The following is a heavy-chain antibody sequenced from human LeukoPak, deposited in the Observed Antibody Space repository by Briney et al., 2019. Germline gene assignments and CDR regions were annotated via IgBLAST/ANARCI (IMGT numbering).Heavy chain of an antibody. CDR2: IYPGDSDT. CDR1: RYSFTSYW. J-gene: IGHJ4*02. D-gene: IGHD2-21*02. Sequence: GESLKISCMGSRYSFTSYWIGWVRQMPGKGLEWMGIIYPGDSDTRYSPSFQGQVTISADKSISTAYLQWSSLKASDTAMYYCARLAYCGGDCYPYFDYWGQGTLVTVSS. CDR3: ARLAYCGGDCYPYFDY. V-gene: IGHV5-51*01.